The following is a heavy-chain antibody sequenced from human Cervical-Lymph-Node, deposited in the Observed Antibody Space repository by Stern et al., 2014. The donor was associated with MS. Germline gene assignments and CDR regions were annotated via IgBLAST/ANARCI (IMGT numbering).Heavy chain of an antibody. V-gene: IGHV3-30*03. J-gene: IGHJ4*02. CDR1: GFAFSSYD. CDR3: ALPGHFYTNAPDY. Sequence: MQLVESGGGVVQPGTSLRLSCAASGFAFSSYDMHWVRQAPGKGLEWVTFISNDGSDRYYADSLKDRFIVSRDYYKKTLSLQINNLRSEDTAVYYCALPGHFYTNAPDYWGQGTLVTVSS. D-gene: IGHD2-8*01. CDR2: ISNDGSDR.